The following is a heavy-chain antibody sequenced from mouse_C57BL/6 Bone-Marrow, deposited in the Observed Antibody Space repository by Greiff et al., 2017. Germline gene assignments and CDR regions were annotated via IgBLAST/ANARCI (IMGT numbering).Heavy chain of an antibody. CDR2: INPSTGGT. Sequence: VQLKESGPELVKPGASVKISCKASGYSFTGYYMNWVKQSPEKSLEWIGEINPSTGGTTYNQKFKAKATLTVDKSSSTAYMQLKSLTSEDSAVYYCVGTGYYFDYWGQGTTLTVSS. J-gene: IGHJ2*01. CDR1: GYSFTGYY. V-gene: IGHV1-42*01. D-gene: IGHD4-1*01. CDR3: VGTGYYFDY.